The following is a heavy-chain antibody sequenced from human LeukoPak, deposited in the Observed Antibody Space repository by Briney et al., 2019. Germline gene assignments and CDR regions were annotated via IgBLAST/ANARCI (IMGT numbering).Heavy chain of an antibody. J-gene: IGHJ4*02. V-gene: IGHV3-30-3*01. CDR3: AKGRSYGSGNDY. Sequence: GGSLRLSCAASGFTFSSYAMHWVRQAPGKGLEWVAVISYDGSNKYYADSVKGRFTISGDNAKNSLYLQMNSLRAEDTALYYCAKGRSYGSGNDYWGQGTLVTVSS. CDR2: ISYDGSNK. D-gene: IGHD3-10*01. CDR1: GFTFSSYA.